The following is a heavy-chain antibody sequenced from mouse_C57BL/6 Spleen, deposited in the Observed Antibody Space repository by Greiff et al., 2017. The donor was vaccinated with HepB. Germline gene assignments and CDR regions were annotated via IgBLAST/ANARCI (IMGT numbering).Heavy chain of an antibody. J-gene: IGHJ4*01. CDR2: ISAGGGNT. Sequence: EVMLVESGGGLVKPGGSLKLSCAASGFTFSSYTMSWVRQTPEKRLEWVATISAGGGNTYYPDSVKGRFTISRDNAKNTLYLQMRSLRSEDTALYYCASHGLGYSALDDWGQGTTVTVSS. CDR1: GFTFSSYT. CDR3: ASHGLGYSALDD. D-gene: IGHD3-1*01. V-gene: IGHV5-9*01.